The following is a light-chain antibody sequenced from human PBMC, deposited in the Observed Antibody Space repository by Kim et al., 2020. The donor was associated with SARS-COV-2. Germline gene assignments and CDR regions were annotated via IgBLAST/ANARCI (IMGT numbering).Light chain of an antibody. CDR1: SSSIGSYT. CDR3: AAWDDSLKGWV. J-gene: IGLJ3*02. CDR2: NNN. V-gene: IGLV1-44*01. Sequence: GQSVTISCSGSSSSIGSYTVNWYQQLPATAPKLLIYNNNQRPSGVPDRFSGSKSGTSASLAISGLQSEDEADYYCAAWDDSLKGWVFGGGTKLTVL.